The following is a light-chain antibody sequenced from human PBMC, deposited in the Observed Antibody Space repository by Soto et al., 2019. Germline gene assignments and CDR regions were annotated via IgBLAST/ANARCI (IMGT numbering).Light chain of an antibody. CDR1: QGIYNY. J-gene: IGKJ3*01. CDR2: AAS. CDR3: QKYNRVPFT. Sequence: DIQMTQSPSSLSASVGDRVTITCRASQGIYNYLAWYQQKPGQVPQLLIYAASTLQSGVPSRFSGRGSGTDFTLTISSLQPEDVATYYCQKYNRVPFTFGPGTKVDIK. V-gene: IGKV1-27*01.